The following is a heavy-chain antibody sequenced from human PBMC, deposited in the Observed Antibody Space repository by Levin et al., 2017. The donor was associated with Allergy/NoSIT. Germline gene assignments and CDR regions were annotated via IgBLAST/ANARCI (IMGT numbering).Heavy chain of an antibody. CDR1: GFTFNNYD. D-gene: IGHD1-26*01. V-gene: IGHV3-21*01. CDR2: ISSSSGYI. Sequence: GGSLRLSCAASGFTFNNYDMHWVRQAPGKGLEWVSSISSSSGYIYYADSVNGRFTISRDNAKNSLSLQMSSLRADDTAVYYCARRGWDLGNGLAVWGQGTTVTVSS. CDR3: ARRGWDLGNGLAV. J-gene: IGHJ6*02.